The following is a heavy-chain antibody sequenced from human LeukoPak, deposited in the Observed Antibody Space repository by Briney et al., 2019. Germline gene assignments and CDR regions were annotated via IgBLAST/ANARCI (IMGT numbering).Heavy chain of an antibody. J-gene: IGHJ4*02. D-gene: IGHD6-19*01. CDR3: VTSIALAPGTGY. CDR1: GFTFSSYA. V-gene: IGHV3-64D*06. CDR2: ISSNGGST. Sequence: PGGALRLSCAASGFTFSSYAMRWGREAPGKGVEYGSAISSNGGSTYYADSVKGGFTISRDNSKNTLSLQMSTLRAENTAVYYCVTSIALAPGTGYSGQGTLVSVSS.